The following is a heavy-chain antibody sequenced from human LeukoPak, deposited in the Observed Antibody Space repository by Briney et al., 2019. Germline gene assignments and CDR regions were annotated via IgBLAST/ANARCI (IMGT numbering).Heavy chain of an antibody. CDR2: ITASGGNT. CDR1: GFTFSSYA. V-gene: IGHV3-23*01. CDR3: AKGNGYSYGRYYFDY. D-gene: IGHD5-18*01. J-gene: IGHJ4*02. Sequence: GGSLRLSCAASGFTFSSYAMGWVRLAPGKGLEWVSAITASGGNTYYADSVKGRFTISRDNSKNTLYLQVNSLRAEDTAVYYCAKGNGYSYGRYYFDYWGQGTLVTVSS.